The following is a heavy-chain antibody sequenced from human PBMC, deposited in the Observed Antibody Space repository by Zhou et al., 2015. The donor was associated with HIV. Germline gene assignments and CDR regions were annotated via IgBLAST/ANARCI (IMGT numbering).Heavy chain of an antibody. CDR2: IIPIFGTA. Sequence: QVQLVQSGAEVKKPGSSVKVSCKASGGTFSSYAISWVRQAPGQGLEWMGGIIPIFGTANYAQKFQGRVTITADESTSTAYMELSSLRSEDTAVYYCARRLRSRSRTCSRRTFGLSGRDGTGVPSGSYLRTVPFD. V-gene: IGHV1-69*01. CDR3: ARRLRSRSRTCSRRTFGLSGRDGTGVPSGSYLRTVPFD. CDR1: GGTFSSYA. D-gene: IGHD2-15*01. J-gene: IGHJ5*01.